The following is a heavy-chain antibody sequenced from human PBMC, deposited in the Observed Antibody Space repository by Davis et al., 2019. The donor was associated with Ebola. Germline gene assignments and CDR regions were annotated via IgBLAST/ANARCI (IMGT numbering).Heavy chain of an antibody. J-gene: IGHJ5*02. D-gene: IGHD6-19*01. CDR2: IHHSGST. V-gene: IGHV4-34*01. Sequence: SETLSLTCAVYGGSFSGYYWSWIRQPPGKGLEWIGEIHHSGSTNYNPSLKSRVTISVDTSKNQFSLKLSSVTAADTAVYYCASLLSGYSSGSLNWLDPWGQGTLVTVSS. CDR1: GGSFSGYY. CDR3: ASLLSGYSSGSLNWLDP.